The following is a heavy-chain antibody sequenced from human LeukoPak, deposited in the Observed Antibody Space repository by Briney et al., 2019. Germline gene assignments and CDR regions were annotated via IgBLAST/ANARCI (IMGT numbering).Heavy chain of an antibody. J-gene: IGHJ5*02. CDR3: AKGRWFDWSTGVWFDP. Sequence: ASVKVSRKASGYTFTGYYMHWVRQAPGQGLEWMGWINPNSGGTNYAQKFQGRVTMTRDTSISTAYMELSRLRSDDTAVYYCAKGRWFDWSTGVWFDPWGQGTLVTVSS. V-gene: IGHV1-2*02. CDR1: GYTFTGYY. CDR2: INPNSGGT. D-gene: IGHD3-9*01.